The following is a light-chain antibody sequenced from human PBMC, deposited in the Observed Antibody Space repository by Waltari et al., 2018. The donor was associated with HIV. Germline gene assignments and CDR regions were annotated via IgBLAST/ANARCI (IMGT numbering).Light chain of an antibody. CDR1: HSVIIY. J-gene: IGKJ3*01. V-gene: IGKV3-11*01. CDR3: QQRSNWLPRFT. Sequence: EIVLTQSPTTLSLSPCEIATLSCSATHSVIIYLACYQQKPRQAPSRLIYHASHRATGIPARFSGSGSGTDFTLTISSLEPEDFEVYYCQQRSNWLPRFTFGPGTKVDI. CDR2: HAS.